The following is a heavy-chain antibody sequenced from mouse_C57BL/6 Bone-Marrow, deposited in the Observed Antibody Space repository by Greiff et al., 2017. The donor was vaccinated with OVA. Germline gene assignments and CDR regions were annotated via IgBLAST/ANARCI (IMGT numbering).Heavy chain of an antibody. J-gene: IGHJ3*01. CDR3: ARGTTGDPFAY. Sequence: QVQLKQSGAELARPGASVKLSCKASGYTFTSYGISWVKQRTGQGLEWIGEIYPRSGNTYYNEKFKGKATLTADKSSSTAYMELRSLTSEDSAVYFCARGTTGDPFAYWGQGTLVTVSA. D-gene: IGHD1-1*01. CDR1: GYTFTSYG. V-gene: IGHV1-81*01. CDR2: IYPRSGNT.